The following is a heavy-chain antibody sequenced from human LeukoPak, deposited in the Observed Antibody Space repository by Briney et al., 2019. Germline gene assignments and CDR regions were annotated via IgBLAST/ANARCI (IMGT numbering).Heavy chain of an antibody. V-gene: IGHV3-23*01. J-gene: IGHJ4*02. D-gene: IGHD6-19*01. CDR2: VTSSGAAT. CDR3: AKVWWLVRTSGY. CDR1: GFTFSNFA. Sequence: GGSLRLSCAASGFTFSNFAMSWVRQAPGKGLEWVSTVTSSGAATYYRDSVKGRFTISKDNSKNMLFLQMNSLRAEDTAVYYCAKVWWLVRTSGYWGQGTLVTVAS.